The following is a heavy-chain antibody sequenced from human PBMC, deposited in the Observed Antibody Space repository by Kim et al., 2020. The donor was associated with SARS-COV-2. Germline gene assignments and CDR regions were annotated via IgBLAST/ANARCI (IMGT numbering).Heavy chain of an antibody. Sequence: ASVKVSCKASGYTFTMNAISWVRRAPGQGLEWMGWINTDTGNPTYAQAFTRRFVFSVDTSVTTAYLQISSLEPEDTALYYCTRVIWGTYRYTDYWGQGTLVTVSS. D-gene: IGHD3-16*02. CDR3: TRVIWGTYRYTDY. CDR2: INTDTGNP. CDR1: GYTFTMNA. V-gene: IGHV7-4-1*02. J-gene: IGHJ4*02.